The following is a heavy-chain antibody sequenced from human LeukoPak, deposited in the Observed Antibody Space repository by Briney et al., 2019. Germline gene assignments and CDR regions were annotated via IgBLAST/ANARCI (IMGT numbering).Heavy chain of an antibody. Sequence: GASVKVSCKASGYTFAGYYMHWVRQAPGQGLEWMGWINPNSGGTNYAQKFQGRVTMTRDTSISTAYMELGRLRSDDTAVYYCAFLPYDYVWGSYRYPRPYYFDYWGQGTLVTVSS. CDR3: AFLPYDYVWGSYRYPRPYYFDY. V-gene: IGHV1-2*02. D-gene: IGHD3-16*02. J-gene: IGHJ4*02. CDR2: INPNSGGT. CDR1: GYTFAGYY.